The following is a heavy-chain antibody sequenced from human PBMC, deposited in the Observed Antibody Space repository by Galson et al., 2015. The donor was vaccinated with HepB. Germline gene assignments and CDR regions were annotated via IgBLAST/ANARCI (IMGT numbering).Heavy chain of an antibody. D-gene: IGHD3-10*01. CDR3: ATRVRGVIIGDY. CDR2: ISYDGSNK. Sequence: SLRLSCAASGFTFSSYGMHWVRQAPGKGLEWVAVISYDGSNKYYADSVKGRFTISRDNSKNTLYLQMNSLRAEDTAVYYRATRVRGVIIGDYWGQGTLVTVSS. J-gene: IGHJ4*02. V-gene: IGHV3-30*03. CDR1: GFTFSSYG.